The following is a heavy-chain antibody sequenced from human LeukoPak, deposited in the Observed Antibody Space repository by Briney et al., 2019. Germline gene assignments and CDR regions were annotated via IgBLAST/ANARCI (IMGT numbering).Heavy chain of an antibody. CDR2: IYPGDSDT. CDR3: AGGMVGGTGGGYFDY. Sequence: GESLKISCKGSEYSFTTYWIGWVRQMPGKGLEWMGIIYPGDSDTRYSPSFQGQVTISADKSISTAYLQWSSLKASDTAMYCCAGGMVGGTGGGYFDYWGQGTLVTVSS. CDR1: EYSFTTYW. D-gene: IGHD6-19*01. V-gene: IGHV5-51*01. J-gene: IGHJ4*02.